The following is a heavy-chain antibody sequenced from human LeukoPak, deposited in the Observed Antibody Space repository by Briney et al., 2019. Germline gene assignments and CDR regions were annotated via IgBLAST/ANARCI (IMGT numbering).Heavy chain of an antibody. CDR3: ATTVGSYFDY. J-gene: IGHJ4*02. CDR1: GGSISSGGYY. Sequence: SETLSLTCTVSGGSISSGGYYWSWIRQHPGKGLEWIGYIYYTGITYYNPSLKSRVTMSVDTSENQFSLKLSSVTAADTAVYYCATTVGSYFDYWSQGTLVTVSS. CDR2: IYYTGIT. D-gene: IGHD3-16*01. V-gene: IGHV4-31*03.